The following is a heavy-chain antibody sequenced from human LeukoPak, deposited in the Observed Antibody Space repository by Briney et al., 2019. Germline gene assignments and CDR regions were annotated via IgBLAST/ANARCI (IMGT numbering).Heavy chain of an antibody. CDR1: GYSISSGSY. V-gene: IGHV4-38-2*02. CDR2: IYHSGST. J-gene: IGHJ3*02. Sequence: SETLSLTCTVSGYSISSGSYWGWIRQPPGKGLEWIGSIYHSGSTYYNPSLKSRVTISVDTSKNQFSLKLSSVTAADTAVYYCARGFPIVLMVYAQGGAFDIWGQGTMVTVSS. CDR3: ARGFPIVLMVYAQGGAFDI. D-gene: IGHD2-8*01.